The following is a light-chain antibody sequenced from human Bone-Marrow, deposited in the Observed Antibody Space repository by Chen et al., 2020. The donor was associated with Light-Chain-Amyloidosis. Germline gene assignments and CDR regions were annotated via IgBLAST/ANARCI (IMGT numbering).Light chain of an antibody. Sequence: EIVMTQSPAPLSLSPGERATLSCRASHSVSSNLAWYQQKPGQAPRLLIYGAFTRATGIPARFSGGGSGTEFTLTISSLQSEDFAVYYCQQYNDWPRTFGQGIRMEIK. CDR2: GAF. CDR1: HSVSSN. V-gene: IGKV3-15*01. J-gene: IGKJ1*01. CDR3: QQYNDWPRT.